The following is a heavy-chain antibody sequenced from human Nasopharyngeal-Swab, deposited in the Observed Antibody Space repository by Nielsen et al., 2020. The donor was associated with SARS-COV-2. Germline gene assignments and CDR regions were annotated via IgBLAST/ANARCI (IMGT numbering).Heavy chain of an antibody. CDR1: GGTFSSYA. D-gene: IGHD6-13*01. CDR3: ARSDIAAAGTWVLGY. V-gene: IGHV1-69*13. Sequence: SVKVSCKASGGTFSSYAISWVRQAPGQGLEWMGGIIPIFGTANYAQKFQGRVTITADESTSTAYMEPSSLRSEDTAVYYCARSDIAAAGTWVLGYWGQGTLVTVSS. J-gene: IGHJ4*02. CDR2: IIPIFGTA.